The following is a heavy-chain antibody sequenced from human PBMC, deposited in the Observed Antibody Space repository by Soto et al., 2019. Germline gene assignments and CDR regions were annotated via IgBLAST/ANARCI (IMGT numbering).Heavy chain of an antibody. D-gene: IGHD4-17*01. CDR2: ITYSGDTT. CDR1: GFDFSTYA. J-gene: IGHJ4*02. Sequence: EVHLLESGGTLIQPGGSLRLSCAASGFDFSTYAMTWVLQAPGKGLEWVSGITYSGDTTYYADSVKGRFTISRDNFKNTVYLQLNSLRPDDTAMYYCAKDWPGTSSVTSDYWGQGTLVTVSS. CDR3: AKDWPGTSSVTSDY. V-gene: IGHV3-23*01.